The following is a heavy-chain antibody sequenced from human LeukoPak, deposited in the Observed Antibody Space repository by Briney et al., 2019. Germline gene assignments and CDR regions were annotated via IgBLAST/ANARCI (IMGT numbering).Heavy chain of an antibody. Sequence: GGSLRLSCAASGFTFSGSAMHWVRQASGKGLEWVGRIRSKANSYATAYAASVKGRFTISRDDSKNTAYLQMNSLKTEDTAVYYCTRPCSGGSCYSVGGSYYYYYMDVWGQGTLVTVSS. CDR2: IRSKANSYAT. CDR1: GFTFSGSA. D-gene: IGHD2-15*01. V-gene: IGHV3-73*01. CDR3: TRPCSGGSCYSVGGSYYYYYMDV. J-gene: IGHJ6*03.